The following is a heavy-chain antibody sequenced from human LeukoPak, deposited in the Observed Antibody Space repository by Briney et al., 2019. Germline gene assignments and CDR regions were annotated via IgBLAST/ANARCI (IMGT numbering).Heavy chain of an antibody. V-gene: IGHV4-39*01. D-gene: IGHD3-22*01. J-gene: IGHJ5*02. CDR2: IYYSGST. CDR3: ARRITMIVVVNQSWFDP. Sequence: SETLSLTCTVSGGSISSSSYYWGWIRQPPGKGLEWIGNIYYSGSTYYSPSLKSRVTISVDTSKNQFSLKLSSVTAADTAVYYCARRITMIVVVNQSWFDPWGQGTLVTVSS. CDR1: GGSISSSSYY.